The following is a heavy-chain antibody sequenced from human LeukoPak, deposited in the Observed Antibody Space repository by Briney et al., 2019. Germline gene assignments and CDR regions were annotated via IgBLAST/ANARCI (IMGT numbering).Heavy chain of an antibody. V-gene: IGHV4-39*01. D-gene: IGHD3-10*01. CDR1: GGSISSSSYY. CDR2: IYYSGST. J-gene: IGHJ4*02. CDR3: AGHRGYYYGSGSLGGFDY. Sequence: KTSETLSLTCTVSGGSISSSSYYWGWIRQPPGKGLEWLGSIYYSGSTYYNPSLKSRVTISVDTSKNQFSLKLSSVTAADTAVYYCAGHRGYYYGSGSLGGFDYWGRGTLVSVSS.